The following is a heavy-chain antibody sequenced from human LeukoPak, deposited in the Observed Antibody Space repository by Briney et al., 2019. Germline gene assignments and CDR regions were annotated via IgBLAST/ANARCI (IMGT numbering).Heavy chain of an antibody. D-gene: IGHD2-2*01. CDR2: IYSGGST. Sequence: GGSLRLSCAASGFTVSSNYMSWVRQAPGKGLEWVSVIYSGGSTYYADSVKGRFTISRDNAKNSLYLQMNSLRAEDTAVYYCSSTSSNWFDPWGQGTLVTVSS. V-gene: IGHV3-53*01. CDR3: SSTSSNWFDP. CDR1: GFTVSSNY. J-gene: IGHJ5*02.